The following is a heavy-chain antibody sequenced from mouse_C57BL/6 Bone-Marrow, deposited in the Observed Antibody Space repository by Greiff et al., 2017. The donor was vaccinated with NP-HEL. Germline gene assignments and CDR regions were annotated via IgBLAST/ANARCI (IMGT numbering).Heavy chain of an antibody. CDR3: AGQLRLRAWFAY. D-gene: IGHD3-2*02. V-gene: IGHV1-42*01. CDR1: GYSFTGYY. Sequence: VQLQQSGPELVKPGASVKISCKASGYSFTGYYMNWVKQSPEKSLEWIGEINPSTGGTTYNQKFKAKATLTVDKSSSTAYMQLKSLTSEYSAVYYCAGQLRLRAWFAYWGQGTLVTVSA. J-gene: IGHJ3*01. CDR2: INPSTGGT.